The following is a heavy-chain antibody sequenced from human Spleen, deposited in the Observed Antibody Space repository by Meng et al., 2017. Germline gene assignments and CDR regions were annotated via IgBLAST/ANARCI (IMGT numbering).Heavy chain of an antibody. J-gene: IGHJ4*02. CDR3: AKDAGIAMADYYFDY. CDR1: GFTFSSYA. Sequence: SLKISCAASGFTFSSYAMSWVRQAPGKGLEWVSGITWHSGSIVYADSVKGRFTISRDNAKNSLYLQMNSLRPEDTALYYCAKDAGIAMADYYFDYWGQGTLVTVSS. CDR2: ITWHSGSI. D-gene: IGHD6-19*01. V-gene: IGHV3-9*01.